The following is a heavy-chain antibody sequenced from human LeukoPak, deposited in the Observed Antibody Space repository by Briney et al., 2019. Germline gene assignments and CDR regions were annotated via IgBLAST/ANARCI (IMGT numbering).Heavy chain of an antibody. CDR2: ISHSGST. CDR1: GGSLSGYY. V-gene: IGHV4-34*01. D-gene: IGHD2-2*01. Sequence: SETLSLTCAVYGGSLSGYYWSWIRQPPGKGLEWIGEISHSGSTNCNTSLQSRVAISVDTSKNQISLKLSSVTAADTAVYYCARVIVVVPIGVYHYYAMDVWGQGTTVTVSS. CDR3: ARVIVVVPIGVYHYYAMDV. J-gene: IGHJ6*02.